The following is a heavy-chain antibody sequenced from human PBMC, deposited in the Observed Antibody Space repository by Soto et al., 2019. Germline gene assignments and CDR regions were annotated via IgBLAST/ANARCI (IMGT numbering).Heavy chain of an antibody. J-gene: IGHJ6*03. CDR1: GGSFSGYY. CDR3: ARERYSNYYYYYLDV. Sequence: QVQLQQWGAGLLKPSETLSLTCAVYGGSFSGYYWSWIRQPPGKGLEWIGEINHSGSTNYNPSLTRRVTISVDTPKNQFSQKLSSVTAADTAVYYCARERYSNYYYYYLDVWGKGTTVTVSS. D-gene: IGHD4-4*01. CDR2: INHSGST. V-gene: IGHV4-34*01.